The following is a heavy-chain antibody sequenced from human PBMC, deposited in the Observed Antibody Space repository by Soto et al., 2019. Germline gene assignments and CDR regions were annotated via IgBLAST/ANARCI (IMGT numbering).Heavy chain of an antibody. CDR3: ARTMVRGVSIPYYFDD. V-gene: IGHV3-33*01. CDR2: IWYDGSNK. J-gene: IGHJ4*02. Sequence: QVQLVESGGGVVQPGRSLRLSCAASGFTFSSYGMHWVRQAPGKGLEWVAVIWYDGSNKYYADSVKGRFTISRDNSKNTLYLQMNSLRAEDTAVYYCARTMVRGVSIPYYFDDWGQGTLVTVSS. CDR1: GFTFSSYG. D-gene: IGHD3-10*01.